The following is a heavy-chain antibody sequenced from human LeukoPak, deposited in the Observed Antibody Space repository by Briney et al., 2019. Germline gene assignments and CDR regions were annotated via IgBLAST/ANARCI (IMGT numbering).Heavy chain of an antibody. Sequence: ASVKVSCKASGYTFTSYGISWVRQAPGQGLEWMGWISAYNGNTNYAQKLQGRVTMTTDTSTSTAYMELRSLRSDDTAVYYCARGIVVVPAAIEWFDPWGQGTLVTVSS. D-gene: IGHD2-2*02. J-gene: IGHJ5*02. CDR1: GYTFTSYG. CDR2: ISAYNGNT. CDR3: ARGIVVVPAAIEWFDP. V-gene: IGHV1-18*01.